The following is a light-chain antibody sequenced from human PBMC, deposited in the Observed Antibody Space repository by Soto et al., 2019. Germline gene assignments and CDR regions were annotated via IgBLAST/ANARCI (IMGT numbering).Light chain of an antibody. CDR3: QQYGRSTWT. CDR1: QSVSRSY. CDR2: GAS. V-gene: IGKV3-20*01. Sequence: EILLTQSPGTLSWSPGDRATLYRRASQSVSRSYLAWYQQKPCNAPGLLIYGASSRATGIPDRFSGSGSGTDFTLTISRLQPEDFAVYYCQQYGRSTWTFGQGTKVDIK. J-gene: IGKJ1*01.